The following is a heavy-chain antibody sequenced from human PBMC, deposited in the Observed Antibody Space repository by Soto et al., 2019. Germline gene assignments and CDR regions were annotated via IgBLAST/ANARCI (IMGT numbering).Heavy chain of an antibody. CDR1: GYTFTRYA. Sequence: GASVKVSCKASGYTFTRYAMHWVRQAPGQRLEWMGWINADNGNTKYSQKFQGRVTMTTDTSASTAYMELSSLRSDDTSVYYCARGSEYSSSNDYWGAGSLVIVSS. D-gene: IGHD6-13*01. J-gene: IGHJ4*02. CDR3: ARGSEYSSSNDY. V-gene: IGHV1-3*01. CDR2: INADNGNT.